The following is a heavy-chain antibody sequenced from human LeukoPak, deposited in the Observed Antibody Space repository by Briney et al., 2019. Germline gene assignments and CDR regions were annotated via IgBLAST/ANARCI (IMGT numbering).Heavy chain of an antibody. J-gene: IGHJ4*02. CDR3: AREMTYGGFFDYFDY. V-gene: IGHV1-3*01. D-gene: IGHD2-8*01. CDR1: GYTFTSYA. Sequence: ASVKVSCKASGYTFTSYAMHWVRQAPGQRHEWMGWINAGNGNTKYSQKFQGRVTITRDTSASTAYMELSSLRSEDTAVYYCAREMTYGGFFDYFDYWGQGTLVTVSS. CDR2: INAGNGNT.